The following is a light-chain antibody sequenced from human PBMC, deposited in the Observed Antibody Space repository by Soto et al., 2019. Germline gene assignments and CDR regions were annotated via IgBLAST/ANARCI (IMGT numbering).Light chain of an antibody. CDR2: KVS. J-gene: IGKJ4*01. Sequence: DVVVTQSPLSLPVTLGQAASISCSSSQSLVYSDGNTYLSWFQQRPGQSPRRLIYKVSNRDSGVPDRFSGSGSGTDFTLKISRVEAEDVGIYYCMEGTQWPPGLTLGGGTQVDIK. CDR1: QSLVYSDGNTY. CDR3: MEGTQWPPGLT. V-gene: IGKV2-30*01.